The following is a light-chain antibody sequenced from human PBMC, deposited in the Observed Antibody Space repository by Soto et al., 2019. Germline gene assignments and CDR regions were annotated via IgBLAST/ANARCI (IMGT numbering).Light chain of an antibody. CDR3: QQSDNSPGT. V-gene: IGKV3-20*01. J-gene: IGKJ1*01. CDR2: GTS. Sequence: EIVLTQSPGTLSLSPGETATLSCRASQSISISYLAWYQQKPGQAPRLLIYGTSTRATGIPDRFSGSGSGTDFTLTISRLEPEDFAMYYCQQSDNSPGTFGQGTRVEIK. CDR1: QSISISY.